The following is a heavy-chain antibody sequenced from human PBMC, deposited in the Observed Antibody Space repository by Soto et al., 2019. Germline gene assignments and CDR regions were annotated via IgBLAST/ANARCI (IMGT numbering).Heavy chain of an antibody. V-gene: IGHV3-21*01. CDR2: ISSSSSYI. J-gene: IGHJ6*01. CDR1: GFTFSSYS. D-gene: IGHD3-3*01. Sequence: GGSXGLSCAPSGFTFSSYSMNWVRQAPGKGLEWVSSISSSSSYIYYADSVKGRLTISRDNAKNSLYLQMNSLRAEDTAVYYCQRARGYYDFWSGHKHGMEVWGQGTTVNVYS. CDR3: QRARGYYDFWSGHKHGMEV.